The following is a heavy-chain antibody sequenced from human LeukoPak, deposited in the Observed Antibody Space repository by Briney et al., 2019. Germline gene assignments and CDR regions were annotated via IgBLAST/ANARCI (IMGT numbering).Heavy chain of an antibody. CDR3: ARGGVGGGSGSYPRHYYYYYGMDV. V-gene: IGHV4-4*07. Sequence: PSETLSLTCTVSGGSISSYYWSWIRQPAGKGLEWIGRIYTSGSTNYNPSLKSRVTMSVDTSKNQFSLKLSSVTAADTAVYYCARGGVGGGSGSYPRHYYYYYGMDVWGQGTTVTVSS. D-gene: IGHD3-10*01. J-gene: IGHJ6*02. CDR2: IYTSGST. CDR1: GGSISSYY.